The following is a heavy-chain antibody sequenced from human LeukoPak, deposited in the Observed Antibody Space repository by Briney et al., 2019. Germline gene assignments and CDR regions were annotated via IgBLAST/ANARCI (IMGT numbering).Heavy chain of an antibody. CDR1: GGSFSGYY. CDR2: INHSGST. CDR3: ARQGSSGWYVD. Sequence: SETLSLTCAVYGGSFSGYYWSWIRQPPGKGLEWIGEINHSGSTNYNPSLKSRVTISVDTSKNQFSLKLSSVTAADTAVYYCARQGSSGWYVDWGQGTLVTVSS. J-gene: IGHJ4*02. V-gene: IGHV4-34*01. D-gene: IGHD6-19*01.